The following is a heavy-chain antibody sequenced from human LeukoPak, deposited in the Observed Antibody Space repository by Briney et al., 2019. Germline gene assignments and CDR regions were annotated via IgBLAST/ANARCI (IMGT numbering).Heavy chain of an antibody. Sequence: GGTLRLSCAASGFTFSNYAMHWVRQAPGKGLEWVSLISSGGTYEYYADSVKGRFTISRDNSKNTLYLQLNSLRAEDTAVYYCARDSTYYYDSGSSGPHYFDNWGQGTLVTVSS. CDR3: ARDSTYYYDSGSSGPHYFDN. J-gene: IGHJ4*02. V-gene: IGHV3-30*01. CDR2: ISSGGTYE. CDR1: GFTFSNYA. D-gene: IGHD3-10*01.